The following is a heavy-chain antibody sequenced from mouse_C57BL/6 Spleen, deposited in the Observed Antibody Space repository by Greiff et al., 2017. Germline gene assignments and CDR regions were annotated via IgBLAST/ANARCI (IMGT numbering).Heavy chain of an antibody. CDR3: ARDDYEAYFDY. D-gene: IGHD2-4*01. CDR1: GYSITSGYY. Sequence: VQLKESGPGLVKPSQSLSLTCSVTGYSITSGYYWNWIRQFPGNKLEWMGYISYDGSNNYNPSLKNRISITRDTSKNQFFLKLNSVTTEDTATYYCARDDYEAYFDYWGQGTTLTVSS. V-gene: IGHV3-6*01. J-gene: IGHJ2*01. CDR2: ISYDGSN.